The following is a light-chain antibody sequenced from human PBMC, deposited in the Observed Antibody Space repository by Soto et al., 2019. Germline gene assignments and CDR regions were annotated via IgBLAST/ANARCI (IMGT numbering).Light chain of an antibody. CDR3: QQFNSYPHT. CDR2: AAS. Sequence: ALQLTQSPSSLPASVGDRVTITCRASQGIGRSLAWYQRKAGKAPMLLIFAASTLESGVPSRFTGSGSGTDFTLTINSLQPEDFATYYCQQFNSYPHTFGQGTRLEI. J-gene: IGKJ5*01. CDR1: QGIGRS. V-gene: IGKV1-13*02.